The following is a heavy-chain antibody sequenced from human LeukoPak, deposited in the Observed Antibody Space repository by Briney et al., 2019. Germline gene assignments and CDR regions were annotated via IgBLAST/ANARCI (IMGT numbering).Heavy chain of an antibody. Sequence: QAGGSLRLSCAASGFTVSGNYMSWVRQVPGKGLEWLSVIHRGGNTYYADSVKGRFTISRDSSKNTVFLQMDSLRAEDTAVYYCARDPGYGLGVDYGDYWGQGTLVTVSS. V-gene: IGHV3-66*01. CDR1: GFTVSGNY. J-gene: IGHJ4*02. CDR3: ARDPGYGLGVDYGDY. CDR2: IHRGGNT. D-gene: IGHD3-10*01.